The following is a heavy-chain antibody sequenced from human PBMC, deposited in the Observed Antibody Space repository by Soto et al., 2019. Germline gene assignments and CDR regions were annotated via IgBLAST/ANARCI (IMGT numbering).Heavy chain of an antibody. CDR3: AHRRRYYDGSDAFDI. CDR2: IYWDDDK. D-gene: IGHD3-22*01. V-gene: IGHV2-5*02. CDR1: GFSLSTSGVG. J-gene: IGHJ3*02. Sequence: QITLKESGPTLVKSTQTLTLTCTFSGFSLSTSGVGVGWIRQPPGKALEWLALIYWDDDKRYSPSLKSRLTITKDTPKNQEVLGMTNMDPADTATYYCAHRRRYYDGSDAFDIWGQGTMVTVSS.